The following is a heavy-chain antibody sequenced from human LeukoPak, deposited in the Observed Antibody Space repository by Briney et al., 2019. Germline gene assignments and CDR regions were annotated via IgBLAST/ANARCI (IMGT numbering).Heavy chain of an antibody. V-gene: IGHV1-24*01. D-gene: IGHD3-16*01. Sequence: ARVRVSCKVSGATLSKISIDWVRHAPGKGVEWMGSFGHKDGETLNAQKFQGRINMTEETETDSSYMEMSSLISEDTAVYYCATGAIVYAYWGQGTLVTVSS. J-gene: IGHJ4*02. CDR2: FGHKDGET. CDR3: ATGAIVYAY. CDR1: GATLSKIS.